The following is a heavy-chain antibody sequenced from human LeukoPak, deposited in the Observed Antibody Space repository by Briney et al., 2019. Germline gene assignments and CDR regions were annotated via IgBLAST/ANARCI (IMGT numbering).Heavy chain of an antibody. Sequence: PGRSLRHSCAASGFTFSSYGMHWVRQAPGKGLEWVAVIWYDGSNKYYADSVKGRFTISRDNSKNTLYLQMNSLRAEDTAVYYCARAAVGGFGSEYYFDYWGQGTLVTVSS. V-gene: IGHV3-33*01. J-gene: IGHJ4*02. CDR1: GFTFSSYG. D-gene: IGHD6-19*01. CDR3: ARAAVGGFGSEYYFDY. CDR2: IWYDGSNK.